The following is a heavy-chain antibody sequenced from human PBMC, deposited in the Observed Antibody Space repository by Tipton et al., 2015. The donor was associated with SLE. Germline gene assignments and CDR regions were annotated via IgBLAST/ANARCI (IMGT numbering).Heavy chain of an antibody. CDR3: ATEGGNWFDP. Sequence: LRLSCAVSGGSFTMYYWSWIRQSPGKGLEWIGETNHSGSTNYNPSLKARITLSADTSKNQVSLKLTSVTAADTAVYYCATEGGNWFDPWGQGILVTVSS. CDR1: GGSFTMYY. J-gene: IGHJ5*02. V-gene: IGHV4-34*01. CDR2: TNHSGST. D-gene: IGHD2-15*01.